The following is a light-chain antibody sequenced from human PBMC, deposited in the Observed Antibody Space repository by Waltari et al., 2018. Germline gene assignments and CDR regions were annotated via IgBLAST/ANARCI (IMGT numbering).Light chain of an antibody. CDR1: SSDVGFNY. CDR2: EVP. J-gene: IGLJ3*02. V-gene: IGLV2-14*01. Sequence: QSALTQPASVSGSPGQSITISCTGTSSDVGFNYVSWSQQNPGEAPNLILCEVPNRPAGVSNRFSGSKSGNTASLTISGLQAEDEADYYCSSYTTVNTWVFGGGTKLTVL. CDR3: SSYTTVNTWV.